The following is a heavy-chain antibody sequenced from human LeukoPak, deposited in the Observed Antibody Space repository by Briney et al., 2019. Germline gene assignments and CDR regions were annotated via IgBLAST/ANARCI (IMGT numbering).Heavy chain of an antibody. V-gene: IGHV3-7*01. D-gene: IGHD3-10*01. CDR2: IKQDGSEK. J-gene: IGHJ4*02. CDR3: FTMVRGPLFDY. Sequence: GGSLRLSCAASGFTFSSYWMSWVRQAPGKGLEWVANIKQDGSEKYYVDSVKGRFTISRDNAKNSLYLQMNSLRAEDTAVYYCFTMVRGPLFDYWGQGTLVTVSS. CDR1: GFTFSSYW.